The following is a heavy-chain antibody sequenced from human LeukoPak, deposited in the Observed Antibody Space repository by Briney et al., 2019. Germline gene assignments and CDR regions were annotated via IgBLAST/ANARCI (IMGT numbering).Heavy chain of an antibody. CDR2: IYHSGST. CDR3: ARQGRREAFDI. J-gene: IGHJ3*02. Sequence: PSETLSLTCAVSGYSISSGYYWGWIRQPPGKGLEWIGSIYHSGSTYYNPSLKSRVTISVDTSKNQFSLKLSSVTAADTAVYYCARQGRREAFDIWGQGTMVTVSS. V-gene: IGHV4-38-2*01. CDR1: GYSISSGYY.